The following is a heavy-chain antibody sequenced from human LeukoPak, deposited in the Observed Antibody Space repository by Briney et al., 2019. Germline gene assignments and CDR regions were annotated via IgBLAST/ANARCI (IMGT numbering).Heavy chain of an antibody. V-gene: IGHV1-69*05. J-gene: IGHJ5*02. CDR1: GGTFSSYA. D-gene: IGHD5-12*01. CDR2: IIPIFGTA. CDR3: ARVSGYDSHWFDP. Sequence: ASVSVSCKASGGTFSSYAISWVRQAPGQGLEGRGGIIPIFGTANYAQKFQGRVTITTDESTSTAYMELSSLRSEDTAVYYCARVSGYDSHWFDPWGQGTLVTVSS.